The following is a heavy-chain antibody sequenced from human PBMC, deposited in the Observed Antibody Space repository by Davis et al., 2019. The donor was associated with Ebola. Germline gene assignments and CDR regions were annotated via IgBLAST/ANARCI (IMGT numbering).Heavy chain of an antibody. D-gene: IGHD6-13*01. J-gene: IGHJ4*02. CDR1: GGTFSSYT. Sequence: ASVKVSCKASGGTFSSYTISWVRQAPGQGLEWMGWINTNTGNPTYAQGFTGRFVFSLDTSVSTAYLQISSLKAEDTAVYYCARQHSSSWYIYFDYWGQGTLVTVSS. V-gene: IGHV7-4-1*02. CDR3: ARQHSSSWYIYFDY. CDR2: INTNTGNP.